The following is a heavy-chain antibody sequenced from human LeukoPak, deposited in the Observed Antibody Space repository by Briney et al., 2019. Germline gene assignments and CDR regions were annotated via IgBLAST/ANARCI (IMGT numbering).Heavy chain of an antibody. D-gene: IGHD3-10*01. J-gene: IGHJ3*02. V-gene: IGHV3-7*01. Sequence: GGSLRLSCAASGFTFSRYWMSWVRQAPGKGMERVANIKQDGSEKYYVDSVKDRFTISRDNAKNSLYLQMNSLRAEDTAVYYCARDSRITMVRGVIPGAFDIWGQGTMVTVSS. CDR3: ARDSRITMVRGVIPGAFDI. CDR2: IKQDGSEK. CDR1: GFTFSRYW.